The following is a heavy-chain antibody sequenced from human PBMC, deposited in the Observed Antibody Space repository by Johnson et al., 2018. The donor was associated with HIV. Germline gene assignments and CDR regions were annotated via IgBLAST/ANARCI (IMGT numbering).Heavy chain of an antibody. CDR1: GFTFSPYW. V-gene: IGHV3-74*02. D-gene: IGHD6-19*01. Sequence: EMQLVESGGVMVQPGGSLRLSCAASGFTFSPYWVHWVRQAPGQGLVWVSRIVSDVSSAIYTDSVTGRFTISRDNTKNTVYLQMNTLRAEDTAVYYCVRGWHTSGRWDVFDIWGQGTTVIVSS. J-gene: IGHJ3*02. CDR3: VRGWHTSGRWDVFDI. CDR2: IVSDVSSA.